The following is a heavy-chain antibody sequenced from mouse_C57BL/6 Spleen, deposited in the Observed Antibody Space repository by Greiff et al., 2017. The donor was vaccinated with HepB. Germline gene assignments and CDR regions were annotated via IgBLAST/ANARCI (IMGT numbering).Heavy chain of an antibody. CDR3: TRWSYGSSYKDY. J-gene: IGHJ2*01. CDR1: GYTFTDYV. D-gene: IGHD1-1*01. CDR2: IDPETGGT. V-gene: IGHV1-15*01. Sequence: QVQLQQSGAELVRPGASVTLSCKASGYTFTDYVMHWVKQTPVHGLEWIGAIDPETGGTAYNQKFKGKAILTADKSSSTAYMELRSLTSEDSAVYYCTRWSYGSSYKDYWGQGTTLTVSS.